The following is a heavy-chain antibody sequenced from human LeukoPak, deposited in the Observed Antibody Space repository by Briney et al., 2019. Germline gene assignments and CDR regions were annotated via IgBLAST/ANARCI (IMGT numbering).Heavy chain of an antibody. CDR1: GFTFSDYY. CDR3: ARDFADYGMDV. Sequence: TGGSLRLSCAASGFTFSDYYMTWIRQAPGKGLEWLSYINTGSTYTNYANSVKGRFTISRDNAKNSLYLQLNSLRAEDTAVYYCARDFADYGMDVWGQGTTVTVSS. J-gene: IGHJ6*02. V-gene: IGHV3-11*05. CDR2: INTGSTYT.